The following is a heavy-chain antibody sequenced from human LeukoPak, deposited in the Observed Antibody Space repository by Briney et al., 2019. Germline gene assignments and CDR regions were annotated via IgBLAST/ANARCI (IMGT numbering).Heavy chain of an antibody. Sequence: GESLKISCKGSGYSFTSYWIGWVRQMPGKGLEWMGIIYPGDSDTRYSPSFQGQVTISADKSISTAYLQWSSLKASDTAMYYCARQGETHLVLELRTRDAFDIWGQGTMVTVSS. V-gene: IGHV5-51*01. CDR3: ARQGETHLVLELRTRDAFDI. CDR1: GYSFTSYW. D-gene: IGHD1-7*01. J-gene: IGHJ3*02. CDR2: IYPGDSDT.